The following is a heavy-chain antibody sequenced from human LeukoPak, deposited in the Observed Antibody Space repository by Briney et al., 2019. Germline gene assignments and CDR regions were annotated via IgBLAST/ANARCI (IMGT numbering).Heavy chain of an antibody. V-gene: IGHV3-30-3*01. CDR1: GFTFSSYA. CDR3: ARGQVGSRSFDY. CDR2: ISYDGSNK. J-gene: IGHJ4*02. Sequence: GGSLRLSCAASGFTFSSYAMHWVRQAPGKGLEWVAVISYDGSNKYYADSVKGRFTISRDNSKNTLYLQMNSLRAEDTAVYYCARGQVGSRSFDYWGQGTLVTVSS. D-gene: IGHD1-26*01.